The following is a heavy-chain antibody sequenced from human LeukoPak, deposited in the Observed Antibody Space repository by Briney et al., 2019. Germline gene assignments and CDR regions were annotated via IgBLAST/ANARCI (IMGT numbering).Heavy chain of an antibody. V-gene: IGHV1-69*06. D-gene: IGHD3-22*01. Sequence: SVKVSCKACVGTFSSYAISWVRQVPGQGLEWMGGIIPIFGTANYAQKFQGRVTITADKSTSTAYMGLSSLRSEDTAVYYCARTYDRYFDYWGQGTLVTVSS. CDR1: VGTFSSYA. J-gene: IGHJ4*02. CDR2: IIPIFGTA. CDR3: ARTYDRYFDY.